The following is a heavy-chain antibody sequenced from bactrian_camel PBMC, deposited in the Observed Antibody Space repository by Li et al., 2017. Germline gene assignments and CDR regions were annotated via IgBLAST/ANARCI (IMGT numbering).Heavy chain of an antibody. D-gene: IGHD2*01. CDR2: ISEFGHRA. CDR3: AARGPYCYTKLSVRDFTY. V-gene: IGHV3S66*01. CDR1: GYSGDC. J-gene: IGHJ6*01. Sequence: VQLVESGGGSVQAGGSLRLSCVTSGYSGDCMGWFREASGQDRQGVATISEFGHRAYYADSVKGRHTISHDNAKNTVYLLMNSLKPEDTAMYYCAARGPYCYTKLSVRDFTYWGQGTQVTVS.